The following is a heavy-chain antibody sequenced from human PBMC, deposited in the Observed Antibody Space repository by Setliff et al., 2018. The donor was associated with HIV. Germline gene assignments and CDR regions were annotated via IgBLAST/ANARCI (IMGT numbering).Heavy chain of an antibody. CDR1: GFTFSDFY. J-gene: IGHJ4*02. CDR3: ARSDYSSSWYYGLARFDY. V-gene: IGHV3-11*06. CDR2: ISPSGTYI. D-gene: IGHD6-13*01. Sequence: GSLRLSCVASGFTFSDFYMAWLRQSPGKGLEWISYISPSGTYIHYADSLKGRFTISRDNAKNSLYLQMTSLRAEDTAVYYCARSDYSSSWYYGLARFDYWGQGTLVTVSS.